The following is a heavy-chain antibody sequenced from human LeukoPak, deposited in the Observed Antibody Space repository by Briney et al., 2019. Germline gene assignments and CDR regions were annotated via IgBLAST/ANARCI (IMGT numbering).Heavy chain of an antibody. D-gene: IGHD6-19*01. J-gene: IGHJ4*02. CDR3: AKDKVGGSGRFWYFDY. V-gene: IGHV3-33*06. CDR2: IWYDGSNK. CDR1: GFTFSSYG. Sequence: GRSLRLSCAASGFTFSSYGMHWVRQAPGKGLEWVAVIWYDGSNKYYADSVKGRFTISRDNSKNTLSLQMNSLRAEDTAVYYCAKDKVGGSGRFWYFDYWGQGTLVTVSS.